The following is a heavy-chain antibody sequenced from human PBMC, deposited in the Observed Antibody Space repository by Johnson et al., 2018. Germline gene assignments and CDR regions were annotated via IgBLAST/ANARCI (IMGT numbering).Heavy chain of an antibody. CDR3: ARERAYYDYMAV. Sequence: VQLVESGGGLVQPGGSLRLSCAASGFTCSSHWMSWVRQAPGKGLAWVANLKQDGSDKYYVDSVKGRFTTSSDNAKNSLYRQMNRLRDEDTALYYCARERAYYDYMAVWGTGTTVTVSS. V-gene: IGHV3-7*01. CDR1: GFTCSSHW. CDR2: LKQDGSDK. J-gene: IGHJ6*03.